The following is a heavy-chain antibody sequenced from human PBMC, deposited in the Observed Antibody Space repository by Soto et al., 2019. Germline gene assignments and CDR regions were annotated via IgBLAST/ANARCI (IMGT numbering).Heavy chain of an antibody. D-gene: IGHD2-2*03. CDR2: ISKSGTTT. Sequence: EVQLVESGGDLVQPGGSLRLSCVASGFTFSSYGMNWVRQGPGKGLEWLSFISKSGTTTYYADSVKGRFTISRDNAKNSRYLQMNSLRDEDMAVYYWARDGYCVSSCCSFLPDVWGQGTTVTVSS. CDR3: ARDGYCVSSCCSFLPDV. J-gene: IGHJ6*02. V-gene: IGHV3-48*02. CDR1: GFTFSSYG.